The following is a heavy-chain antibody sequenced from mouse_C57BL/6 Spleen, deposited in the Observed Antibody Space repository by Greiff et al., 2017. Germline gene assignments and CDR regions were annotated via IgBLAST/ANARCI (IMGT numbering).Heavy chain of an antibody. Sequence: QVQLQQSGAELVKPGASVKISCKASGYAFSSYWMNWVKQRPGKGLEWIGQIYPGDGDTNYNGKFKGKATLTADKSSSTAYMQLISLTSEDSAVYFCALYYGSSYNVHYAMDYWGQGTSVTVSS. D-gene: IGHD1-1*01. J-gene: IGHJ4*01. CDR2: IYPGDGDT. CDR3: ALYYGSSYNVHYAMDY. V-gene: IGHV1-80*01. CDR1: GYAFSSYW.